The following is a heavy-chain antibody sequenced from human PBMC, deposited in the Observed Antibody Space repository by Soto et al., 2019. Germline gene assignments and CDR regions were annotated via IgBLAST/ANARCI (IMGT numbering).Heavy chain of an antibody. Sequence: QVQLQESGPRLVKPSETLSLTCTVSGGSMSHYHWCWIRQSPGKGLEFIGYTHDSGIINYNPSLMSRVAISLDTSKNQFSLKLTSVTAADTALYYCARTGYGDHFDYWGRGTLVTVSS. CDR2: THDSGII. J-gene: IGHJ4*02. CDR3: ARTGYGDHFDY. D-gene: IGHD5-18*01. V-gene: IGHV4-59*01. CDR1: GGSMSHYH.